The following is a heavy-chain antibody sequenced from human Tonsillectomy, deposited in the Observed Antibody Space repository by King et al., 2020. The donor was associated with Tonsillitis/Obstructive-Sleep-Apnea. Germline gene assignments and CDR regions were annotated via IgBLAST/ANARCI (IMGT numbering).Heavy chain of an antibody. D-gene: IGHD3-22*01. CDR3: TTALGITMIVVVTTEDY. V-gene: IGHV3-15*07. Sequence: VQLVESGGGLVKPGGSLRLSCAASGFTFSNAWMNWVRQAPGKGLEWVGRIKSKTDGGTTGYAAPVKGRFTISRDDSKNTLYLQMNSLKTEDTAVYYCTTALGITMIVVVTTEDYWGQGTLVTVSS. J-gene: IGHJ4*02. CDR2: IKSKTDGGTT. CDR1: GFTFSNAW.